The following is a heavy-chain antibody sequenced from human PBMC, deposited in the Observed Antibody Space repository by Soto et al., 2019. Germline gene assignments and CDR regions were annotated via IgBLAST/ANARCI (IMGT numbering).Heavy chain of an antibody. CDR3: AKDPRITTVENWFDT. J-gene: IGHJ5*02. Sequence: PGGSLRLSCAASGFTFSSYAMSWVRQAPGKGLEWVSAISGSGGSTYYADSVKGRFTISRDNSKNTLYLQRNSLRAEDTAVYYRAKDPRITTVENWFDTWGPGTLVTVSS. D-gene: IGHD4-17*01. CDR1: GFTFSSYA. V-gene: IGHV3-23*01. CDR2: ISGSGGST.